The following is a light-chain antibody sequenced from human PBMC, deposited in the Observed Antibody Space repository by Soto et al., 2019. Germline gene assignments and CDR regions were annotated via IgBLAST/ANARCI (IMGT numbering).Light chain of an antibody. V-gene: IGKV3-11*01. CDR1: QSVSSY. CDR3: QQRSNWPT. Sequence: EIVLTQSPATLSLSPGERATLSCRASQSVSSYLAWYQQKPGQAPRLLIYDASNRATGIPARFSGSGSGTDFTLTISCLEPEDFAVYYCQQRSNWPTFGQGTKVDIK. J-gene: IGKJ1*01. CDR2: DAS.